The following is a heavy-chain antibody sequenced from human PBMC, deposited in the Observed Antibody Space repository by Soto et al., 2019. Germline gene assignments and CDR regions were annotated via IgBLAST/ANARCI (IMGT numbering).Heavy chain of an antibody. CDR3: ARHPYILTGYYWDYYYMDV. J-gene: IGHJ6*03. D-gene: IGHD3-9*01. V-gene: IGHV3-33*01. Sequence: GGSLRLSCSASGLTFSSYGMHWVRQAPDKGLEWVAVIWYDGSNKYYNPSLKSRVTISVDTSKNQFSLKLSSVTAADTAVYYCARHPYILTGYYWDYYYMDVWGKGTTVTVSS. CDR1: GLTFSSYG. CDR2: IWYDGSNK.